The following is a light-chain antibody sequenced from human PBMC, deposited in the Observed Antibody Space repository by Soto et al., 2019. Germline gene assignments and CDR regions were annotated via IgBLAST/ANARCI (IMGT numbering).Light chain of an antibody. J-gene: IGKJ2*01. Sequence: DIQMTQSPPTLSASVGDRVSITCRASQSINTWLAWYQQKPGKAPKVLIYDASSLESGVPSRFSGSGSGTEFTLTISGLQPDDFATYFCQQYDTYHTVGHGTKVEIK. CDR3: QQYDTYHT. V-gene: IGKV1-5*01. CDR2: DAS. CDR1: QSINTW.